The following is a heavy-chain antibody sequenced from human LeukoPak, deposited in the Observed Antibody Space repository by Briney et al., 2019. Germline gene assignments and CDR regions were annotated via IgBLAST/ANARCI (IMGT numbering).Heavy chain of an antibody. CDR1: GGTFSSYA. V-gene: IGHV1-69*06. J-gene: IGHJ3*02. D-gene: IGHD2-2*01. CDR3: ARGLVSTSCSRYCAFNI. CDR2: IIPIFGTA. Sequence: SVKVSCKASGGTFSSYAISWVRQAPGQGLEWMGRIIPIFGTANYAQKFQGRVTITADKSTSTAYMELSSLRSEDTAVYYCARGLVSTSCSRYCAFNIWGQGTMVTVSS.